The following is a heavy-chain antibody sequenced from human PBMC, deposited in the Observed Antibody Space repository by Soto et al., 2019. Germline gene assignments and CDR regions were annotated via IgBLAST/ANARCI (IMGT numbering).Heavy chain of an antibody. D-gene: IGHD6-19*01. CDR2: ISSAGRT. Sequence: GGSLRLSCAASGFTFSSYAMHWVRQAPGKGLEWVAVISSAGRTYYADSVKGRFTISRDNSKNTLYLQMNSLRAEDTAVHYCAKAESSYASGWYAYWGQGTLVTVSS. CDR1: GFTFSSYA. V-gene: IGHV3-23*01. J-gene: IGHJ4*02. CDR3: AKAESSYASGWYAY.